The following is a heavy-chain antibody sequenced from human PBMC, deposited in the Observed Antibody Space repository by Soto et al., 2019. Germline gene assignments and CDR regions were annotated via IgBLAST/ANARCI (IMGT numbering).Heavy chain of an antibody. D-gene: IGHD3-22*01. V-gene: IGHV4-59*08. CDR3: ASTAYYYDSSGSPGWFDP. CDR2: IYDSGST. J-gene: IGHJ5*02. CDR1: GGSISSYY. Sequence: SETLSLTCTVSGGSISSYYWSWIRQPPGKGLEWIGYIYDSGSTNYNPSLKSRVTISVDTSKNQFSLKLSSVTAADTAVYYCASTAYYYDSSGSPGWFDPWGQGTLVTVSS.